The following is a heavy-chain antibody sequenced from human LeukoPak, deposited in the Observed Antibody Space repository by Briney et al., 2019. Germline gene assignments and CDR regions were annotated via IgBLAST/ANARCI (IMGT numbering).Heavy chain of an antibody. Sequence: GGSLRLSCAASGFTFSTYAMSWVRQAPGKGLEWVSAISGNGGSTYYADSVKGRFTISRDNSKNTLYLQMNSLRAEDTAVYYCAKDLRGNGYYMDVWGKGTTVTVSS. J-gene: IGHJ6*03. CDR2: ISGNGGST. CDR3: AKDLRGNGYYMDV. D-gene: IGHD2-8*01. CDR1: GFTFSTYA. V-gene: IGHV3-23*01.